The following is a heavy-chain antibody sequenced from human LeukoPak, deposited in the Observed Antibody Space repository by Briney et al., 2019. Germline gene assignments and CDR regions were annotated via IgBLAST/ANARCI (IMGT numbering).Heavy chain of an antibody. CDR3: AKGLQVEMATIT. V-gene: IGHV3-23*01. CDR1: GFTFSSYS. D-gene: IGHD5-24*01. J-gene: IGHJ5*02. Sequence: GGSLRLSCAASGFTFSSYSMSWVRQAPGKGLEWVSAISGSGGSTYYADSVKGRFTISRDNSKNTLYLQMNSLRAEDTAVYYCAKGLQVEMATITWGQGTLVTVSS. CDR2: ISGSGGST.